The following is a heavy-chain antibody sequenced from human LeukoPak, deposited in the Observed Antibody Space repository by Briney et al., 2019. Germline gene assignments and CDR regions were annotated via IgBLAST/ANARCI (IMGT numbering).Heavy chain of an antibody. D-gene: IGHD3-10*01. CDR1: GGSFNGYY. CDR2: INHSGST. V-gene: IGHV4-34*01. Sequence: SETLSLTCAVYGGSFNGYYWSWIRQPPGKGLEWIGEINHSGSTNDNPSLKSRVTMSVDTSKNQVSLKLRSVTAADTAIYYCARGPGXGSNFXXXDSWGQG. J-gene: IGHJ5*02. CDR3: ARGPGXGSNFXXXDS.